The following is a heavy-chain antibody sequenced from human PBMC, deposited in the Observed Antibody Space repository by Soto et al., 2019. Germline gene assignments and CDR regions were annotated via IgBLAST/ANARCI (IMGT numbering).Heavy chain of an antibody. J-gene: IGHJ4*02. CDR1: GGSISSGGYY. CDR3: ASAQYDILTGYYNDY. CDR2: IYNSGST. Sequence: QVQLQESGPGLVKPSQTLSLTCTVSGGSISSGGYYWSWIRQHPGKGLEWIGYIYNSGSTYYNPSLKSRVTISGDMSKNHFSLKLSSVTAADTAVYYCASAQYDILTGYYNDYWGQGTLVTVSS. V-gene: IGHV4-31*03. D-gene: IGHD3-9*01.